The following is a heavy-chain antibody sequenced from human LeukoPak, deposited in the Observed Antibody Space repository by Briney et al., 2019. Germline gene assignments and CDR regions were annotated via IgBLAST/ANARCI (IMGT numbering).Heavy chain of an antibody. V-gene: IGHV3-15*01. CDR3: TNWAPRYGLDY. CDR2: IKSKTDGGTT. D-gene: IGHD5-18*01. J-gene: IGHJ4*02. Sequence: PGGSLRLSCAASGFTFSNAWMSWVRQAPGKGLEWVGRIKSKTDGGTTDYAAPVKGRFTISRDDSKNTLYLQMNSLKTEDTAVYYCTNWAPRYGLDYWGQGTLVTVSS. CDR1: GFTFSNAW.